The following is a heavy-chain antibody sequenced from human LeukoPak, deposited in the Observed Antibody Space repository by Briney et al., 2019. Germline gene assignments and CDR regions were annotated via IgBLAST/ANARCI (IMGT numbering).Heavy chain of an antibody. D-gene: IGHD1-7*01. CDR3: ARQGGTGTTRNWFDP. CDR1: GYNFPNYW. CDR2: IYPGDFDT. Sequence: GESLKISCKASGYNFPNYWIGWVRQMPGKGLEWMGIIYPGDFDTRYSPSFQGQVTISADKSINTAYLQWSSLKASDTAMYYCARQGGTGTTRNWFDPWGQGTLVAVSS. J-gene: IGHJ5*02. V-gene: IGHV5-51*01.